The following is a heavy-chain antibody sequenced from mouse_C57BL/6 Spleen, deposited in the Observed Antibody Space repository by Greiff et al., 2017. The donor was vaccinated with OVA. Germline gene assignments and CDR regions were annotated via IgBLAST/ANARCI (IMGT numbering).Heavy chain of an antibody. Sequence: EVQLQESGPGLVKPSQSLSLTCSVTGYSFTSGYYWNWIRQFPGNKLEWMGYISYDGSNNYNPSLKNRISITRDTSKNQFFLKLNSVATEDTATYYCARDRGSWFAYWGQGTLVTVSA. CDR2: ISYDGSN. CDR3: ARDRGSWFAY. CDR1: GYSFTSGYY. D-gene: IGHD3-1*01. J-gene: IGHJ3*01. V-gene: IGHV3-6*01.